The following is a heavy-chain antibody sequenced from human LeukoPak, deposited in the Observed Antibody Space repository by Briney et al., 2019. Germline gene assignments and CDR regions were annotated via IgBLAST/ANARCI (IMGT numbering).Heavy chain of an antibody. J-gene: IGHJ6*03. V-gene: IGHV1-69*13. CDR1: GGTFSSYA. D-gene: IGHD6-13*01. CDR2: IIPIFGTA. CDR3: ARARTPAAGTYYYYYYYYMDV. Sequence: GASVKVSCKASGGTFSSYAISWVRQAPGQGLEWMGGIIPIFGTANYAQKFQGRVTITADESTSTAYMELSRLRSDDTAVYYCARARTPAAGTYYYYYYYYMDVWGKGTTVTISS.